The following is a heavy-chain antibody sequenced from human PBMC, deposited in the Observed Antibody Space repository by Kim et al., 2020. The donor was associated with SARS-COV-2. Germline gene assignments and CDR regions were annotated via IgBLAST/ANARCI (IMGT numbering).Heavy chain of an antibody. CDR2: IYYSGST. Sequence: SETLSLTCTVPGGSISSSSYYWGWIRQPPGKGLEWIGSIYYSGSTYYNPSLKSRVTISVDTSKNQFSLKLSSVTAADTAVYYCARLGFFGTGPYYYYGMDVWGQGTTVTVSS. CDR1: GGSISSSSYY. J-gene: IGHJ6*02. V-gene: IGHV4-39*01. D-gene: IGHD3-3*01. CDR3: ARLGFFGTGPYYYYGMDV.